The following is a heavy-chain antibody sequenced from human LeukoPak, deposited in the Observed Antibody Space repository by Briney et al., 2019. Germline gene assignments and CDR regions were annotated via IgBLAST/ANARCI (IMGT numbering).Heavy chain of an antibody. D-gene: IGHD3-22*01. CDR2: ISGNSSPI. CDR1: GFTFSGYS. Sequence: GGSLRLSCAASGFTFSGYSMNWVRQAPGKGLEWVSYISGNSSPIFYADSVKGRFTISRDNAKNSLYLQMNSLRAEDTAVYYCASSLYYYDSSGYSPLDYWGQGTLVTVSS. J-gene: IGHJ4*02. V-gene: IGHV3-48*04. CDR3: ASSLYYYDSSGYSPLDY.